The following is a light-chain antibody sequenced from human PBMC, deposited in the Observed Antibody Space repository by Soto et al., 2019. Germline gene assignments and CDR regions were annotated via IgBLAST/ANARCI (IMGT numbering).Light chain of an antibody. CDR2: GAS. CDR3: QQYNNWPPTWT. J-gene: IGKJ1*01. V-gene: IGKV3-15*01. CDR1: QSVSSK. Sequence: EIVMTQFPDTLSVSPGESATLSCRASQSVSSKLAWYQQAPGQAPRLLIYGASTRATGIPARFSGSGSGTDFTLTISSLQSEDCTLYYCQQYNNWPPTWTFGQGTKVDIK.